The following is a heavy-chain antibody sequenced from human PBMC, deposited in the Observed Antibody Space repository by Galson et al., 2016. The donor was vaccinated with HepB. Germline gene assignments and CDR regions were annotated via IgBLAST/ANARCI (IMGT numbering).Heavy chain of an antibody. V-gene: IGHV2-70*20. D-gene: IGHD3-9*01. CDR3: ARVRSDLLTAGAFDI. Sequence: PALVKPTQTLRLTCSFSGFSLNTKAMCVSWVRQPPGKALEWLALIDWDDDKYYSKSLKTRLTISKVTSKDQVVLTMTNLDPVDTGTYYCARVRSDLLTAGAFDIWGQGTAVTVSS. J-gene: IGHJ3*02. CDR1: GFSLNTKAMC. CDR2: IDWDDDK.